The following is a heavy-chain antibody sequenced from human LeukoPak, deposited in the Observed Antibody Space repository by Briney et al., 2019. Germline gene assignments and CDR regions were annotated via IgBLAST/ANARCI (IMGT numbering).Heavy chain of an antibody. J-gene: IGHJ5*02. CDR2: IIPIFGIA. D-gene: IGHD6-19*01. V-gene: IGHV1-69*04. CDR1: GGTFISYA. Sequence: SVKVSCKASGGTFISYAISWVRQAPGQGREWMGRIIPIFGIANYAQKFQGRVTITADKSTSTAYMELSSLRSEDTAVYYCARRIAVAGTVWFDRWGRGTLVTVSS. CDR3: ARRIAVAGTVWFDR.